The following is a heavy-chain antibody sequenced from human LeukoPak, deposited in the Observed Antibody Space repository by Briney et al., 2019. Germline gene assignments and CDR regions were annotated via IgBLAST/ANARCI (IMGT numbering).Heavy chain of an antibody. CDR1: GFTLSSYW. Sequence: PVGSLRLSCAASGFTLSSYWMSWVRQAPGKGLEGVANIKQDGSEKYYVDSVKGRFTISRDNAKNSLYLQMNSLRAEDTAVYYCARGYYYGSGSYYNEFAYWGQGTLVTVSS. J-gene: IGHJ4*02. CDR2: IKQDGSEK. V-gene: IGHV3-7*01. CDR3: ARGYYYGSGSYYNEFAY. D-gene: IGHD3-10*01.